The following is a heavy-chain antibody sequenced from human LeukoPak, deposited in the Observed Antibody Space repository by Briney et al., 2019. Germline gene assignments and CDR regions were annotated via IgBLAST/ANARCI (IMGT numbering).Heavy chain of an antibody. CDR3: ARRGGIAAAGTAFYYYYYMDV. CDR1: GGSISSYY. Sequence: SETLSLTCTVSGGSISSYYWSWIRQPPGKGLEWIGYIYYSGSTNYNPSLKSRVTISVDTSKNQFSLKLSSVTAADTAVYYCARRGGIAAAGTAFYYYYYMDVWGKGTTVTIS. CDR2: IYYSGST. V-gene: IGHV4-59*12. D-gene: IGHD6-13*01. J-gene: IGHJ6*03.